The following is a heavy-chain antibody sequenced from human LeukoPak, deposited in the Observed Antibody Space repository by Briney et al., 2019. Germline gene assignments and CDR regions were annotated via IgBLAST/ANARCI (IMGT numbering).Heavy chain of an antibody. CDR2: FDPEDGET. CDR3: ARDGPPDCSSTSCYIDYYYYYGMDV. J-gene: IGHJ6*02. D-gene: IGHD2-2*02. Sequence: ASVKVSCKVSGYTLTELSMHWVRQAPGKGLEWMGGFDPEDGETIYAQKFQGRVTMTEDTSTDTAYMELSSLRSEDTAVYYCARDGPPDCSSTSCYIDYYYYYGMDVWGQGTTVTVSS. CDR1: GYTLTELS. V-gene: IGHV1-24*01.